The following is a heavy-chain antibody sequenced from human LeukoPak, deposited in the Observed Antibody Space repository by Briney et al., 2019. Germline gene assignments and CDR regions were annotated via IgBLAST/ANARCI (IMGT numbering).Heavy chain of an antibody. J-gene: IGHJ6*02. V-gene: IGHV4-59*01. CDR3: GISTGSYYNERGSRAYYYGMDV. Sequence: SETLSLTCTVSGGSISSYYWSWIRQPPGKGLEWIGYIYYSGSTNYNPSLKSRITISVDTSKNQFSLKLSFVTAADTAVYYCGISTGSYYNERGSRAYYYGMDVWGQGTTVTVSS. CDR1: GGSISSYY. CDR2: IYYSGST. D-gene: IGHD3-10*01.